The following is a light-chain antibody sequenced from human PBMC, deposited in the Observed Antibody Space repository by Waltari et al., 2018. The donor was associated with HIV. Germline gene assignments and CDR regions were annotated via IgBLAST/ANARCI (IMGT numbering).Light chain of an antibody. Sequence: SSRLTQPPSVSVAPGETAKINCGALNIERKSGHWYQQKAGQAPVVVMSYDTDRPAGIAERFSGFNSGHSATLIISRVGAGDEADYYCQVWDSATDHVLFGGGTRLTVL. CDR3: QVWDSATDHVL. V-gene: IGLV3-21*04. CDR2: YDT. J-gene: IGLJ2*01. CDR1: NIERKS.